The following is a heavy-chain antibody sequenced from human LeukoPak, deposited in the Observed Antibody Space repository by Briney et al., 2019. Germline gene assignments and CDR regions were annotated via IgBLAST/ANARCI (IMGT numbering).Heavy chain of an antibody. CDR3: ARDRKSSAGSYYYYMDV. D-gene: IGHD1-14*01. Sequence: SETLSLTCTVSGDSISSGDYYWSWIRQPAGKGLEWIGRIYTSGSTNYNPSLKSRVTMSVDTSKNQFSLKLSSVTAADTAVYYCARDRKSSAGSYYYYMDVWGKGTTVTISS. V-gene: IGHV4-61*02. J-gene: IGHJ6*03. CDR1: GDSISSGDYY. CDR2: IYTSGST.